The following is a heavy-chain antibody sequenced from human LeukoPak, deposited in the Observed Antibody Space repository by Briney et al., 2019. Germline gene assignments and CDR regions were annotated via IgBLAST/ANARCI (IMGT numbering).Heavy chain of an antibody. CDR1: GGNFSSYA. Sequence: GSSVKVSCKASGGNFSSYAFSWVRQAPGQGVEWMGGIIPIFGTANYAQKFQGRVTITTDESTSTAYMELSSLRSEDTAVYYCARGKYSSGWYPKNPRYNWFDPWGQGTLVTVSS. V-gene: IGHV1-69*05. CDR3: ARGKYSSGWYPKNPRYNWFDP. CDR2: IIPIFGTA. J-gene: IGHJ5*02. D-gene: IGHD6-19*01.